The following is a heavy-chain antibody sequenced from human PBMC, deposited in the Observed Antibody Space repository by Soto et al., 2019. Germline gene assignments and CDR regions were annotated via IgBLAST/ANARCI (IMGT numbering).Heavy chain of an antibody. CDR1: GGTFSSYA. Sequence: QVQLVQSGAEVKKPGSSVKVSCKASGGTFSSYAISWVRQAPGQGLEWMGGIIPIFGTANYAQKFQGRVTITADESTSPAYMELSSLRSEDTAVYYCARGGRITISQTYYFDYWGQGTLVTVSS. J-gene: IGHJ4*02. D-gene: IGHD3-3*01. CDR2: IIPIFGTA. V-gene: IGHV1-69*01. CDR3: ARGGRITISQTYYFDY.